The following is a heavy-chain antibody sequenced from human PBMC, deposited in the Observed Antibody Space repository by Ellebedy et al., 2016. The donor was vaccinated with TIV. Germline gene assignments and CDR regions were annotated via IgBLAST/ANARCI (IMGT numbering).Heavy chain of an antibody. CDR1: GFTFTTYS. V-gene: IGHV3-48*04. D-gene: IGHD4-23*01. CDR3: ARDPSGWFYGGNLYFDY. J-gene: IGHJ4*02. Sequence: PSETLSLTCAASGFTFTTYSMNWVRQAPGKGLEWVSYVSSSSSSIYYADSVKGRFTISRDNAKSSLYLQMNSLRAEDTAVYYCARDPSGWFYGGNLYFDYWGQGTLVTVSS. CDR2: VSSSSSSI.